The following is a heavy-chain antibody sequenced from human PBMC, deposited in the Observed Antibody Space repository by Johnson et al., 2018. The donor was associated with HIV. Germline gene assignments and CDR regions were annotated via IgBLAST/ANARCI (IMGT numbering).Heavy chain of an antibody. V-gene: IGHV3-7*01. CDR1: GFTFSSYW. CDR3: ARDDTEADGAFDI. CDR2: IKQDGSEQ. Sequence: VQLVESGGGLVQPGGSLRLSCAASGFTFSSYWMSWVRQAPGKGLEWVANIKQDGSEQYYVDSVKGRFTIPRDNAKNSLYLQMNSLRAEDTAVYYCARDDTEADGAFDIWGQGTMVTVSS. D-gene: IGHD2-2*02. J-gene: IGHJ3*02.